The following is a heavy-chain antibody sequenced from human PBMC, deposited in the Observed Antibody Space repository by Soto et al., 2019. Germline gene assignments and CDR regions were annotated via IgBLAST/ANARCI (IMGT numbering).Heavy chain of an antibody. CDR2: IYYSGTT. V-gene: IGHV4-59*01. CDR1: GGILRSYY. Sequence: SEALCVTCTVSGGILRSYYWSGIRQPPGKKLEWIGYIYYSGTTNYSPSLQSRVTISLDTSKNQFSLKLSSVTAADTAGYYCARAVSRYYYDHSGPYTYWAQGSLV. CDR3: ARAVSRYYYDHSGPYTY. D-gene: IGHD3-22*01. J-gene: IGHJ4*02.